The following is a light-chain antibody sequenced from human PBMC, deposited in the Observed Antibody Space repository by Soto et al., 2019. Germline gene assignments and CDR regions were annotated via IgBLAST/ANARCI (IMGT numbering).Light chain of an antibody. CDR2: LVS. CDR1: QSLLHSSGYTY. J-gene: IGKJ3*01. Sequence: DIVLTQSPLSLPVTPGEPASISCRSSQSLLHSSGYTYLDWYMQKPGQSPQLLIYLVSNRASGVPDRFSGSGSGTDFTLKISRVEAEDVGVYYCMQALQTPFTFGPGTKVDIK. V-gene: IGKV2-28*01. CDR3: MQALQTPFT.